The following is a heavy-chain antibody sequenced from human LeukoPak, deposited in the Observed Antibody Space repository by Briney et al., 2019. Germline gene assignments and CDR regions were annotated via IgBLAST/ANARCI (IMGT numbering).Heavy chain of an antibody. D-gene: IGHD6-13*01. V-gene: IGHV1-18*01. J-gene: IGHJ4*02. CDR3: ARYGADGSSSWPLDY. CDR2: ISAYNGNT. Sequence: GASVKVSCKASGYTFTNYGISWVRQAPGQGLEWMGWISAYNGNTNYAQKLQGRVTMTTDTSTSTAYMELRSLRSDDTAVYYCARYGADGSSSWPLDYWGQGTLVTVSS. CDR1: GYTFTNYG.